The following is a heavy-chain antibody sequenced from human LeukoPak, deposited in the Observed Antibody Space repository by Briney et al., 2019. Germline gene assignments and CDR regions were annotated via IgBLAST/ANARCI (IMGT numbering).Heavy chain of an antibody. J-gene: IGHJ4*02. CDR3: ARHGGYGSGSPGGYWFDY. CDR2: INHSGST. CDR1: GGSFSGYY. V-gene: IGHV4-34*01. D-gene: IGHD3-10*01. Sequence: SETLSLTCAVYGGSFSGYYWSWIRQPPGKGLEWIGEINHSGSTNYNPSLKSRVTISVDTSKNQFSLKLSSVTAADTAVYYCARHGGYGSGSPGGYWFDYWGQGTLVTVSS.